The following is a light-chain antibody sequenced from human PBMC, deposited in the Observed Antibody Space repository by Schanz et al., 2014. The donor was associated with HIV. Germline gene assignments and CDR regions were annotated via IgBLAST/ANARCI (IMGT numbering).Light chain of an antibody. J-gene: IGLJ2*01. CDR1: SSDVGGYNY. CDR2: DVS. V-gene: IGLV2-14*01. CDR3: SSYTTSSTLV. Sequence: QSVLTQPASVSGSPGQSITISCTGTSSDVGGYNYVAWYQQHAGKAPKLMIFDVSNRPSGVSYRFSGSKSGNTASLTISGLQAEDEADYYCSSYTTSSTLVFGGGTKLTVL.